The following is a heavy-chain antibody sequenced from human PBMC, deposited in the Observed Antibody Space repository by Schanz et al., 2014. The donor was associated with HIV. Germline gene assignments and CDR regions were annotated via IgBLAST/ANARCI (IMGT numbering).Heavy chain of an antibody. Sequence: QVQLVQSGGGVVQPGRSLRLSCAASGFTFSRYGMHWVRQAPGKGLEWLAVISHDGSKKFYIDSGKGRFTISRDNSKNTLFLQMNSLRAEDTAVYYCAKVPEEGYFDPWGQGTLVTVSP. V-gene: IGHV3-30*18. CDR2: ISHDGSKK. D-gene: IGHD5-12*01. CDR3: AKVPEEGYFDP. CDR1: GFTFSRYG. J-gene: IGHJ5*02.